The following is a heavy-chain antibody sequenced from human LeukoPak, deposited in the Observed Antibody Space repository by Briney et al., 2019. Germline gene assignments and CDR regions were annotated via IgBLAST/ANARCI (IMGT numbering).Heavy chain of an antibody. Sequence: PSETLSLTCTVSGYSISSGYYGGWIRQPPGKGLEWIGSVSHSGSTYYNPSLKSRVTISVDTSKSQFSLKVSSVTAADTAMYYCARGRVAAALDYWGQGTLVTVSS. D-gene: IGHD2-2*01. V-gene: IGHV4-38-2*02. CDR1: GYSISSGYY. J-gene: IGHJ4*02. CDR2: VSHSGST. CDR3: ARGRVAAALDY.